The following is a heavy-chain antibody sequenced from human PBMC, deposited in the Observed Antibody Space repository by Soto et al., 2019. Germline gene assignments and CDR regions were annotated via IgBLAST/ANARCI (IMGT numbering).Heavy chain of an antibody. V-gene: IGHV4-34*01. CDR3: ARGNQYYYGSGSYYNNWFDP. J-gene: IGHJ5*02. CDR1: GGSFSGYY. D-gene: IGHD3-10*01. Sequence: SETLSFTCAVYGGSFSGYYWSWIRQPPGKGLEWIGEINHSGSTNYNPSLKSRVTISVDTSKNQFSLKLSSVTAADTAVYYCARGNQYYYGSGSYYNNWFDPWGQGTLVTVSS. CDR2: INHSGST.